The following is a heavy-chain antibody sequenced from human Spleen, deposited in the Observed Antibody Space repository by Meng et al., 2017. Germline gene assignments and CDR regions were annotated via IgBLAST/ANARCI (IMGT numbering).Heavy chain of an antibody. Sequence: GESLKISCAASGFTFSSYWMSWVRQAPGKGLEWVSGISSSGGSPYYADSVKGRFTISRDNSKSTLYLQMTSLRAEDTAVYYCAKDLTPMVLNDAFDIWGQGTMVTVSS. V-gene: IGHV3-23*01. CDR1: GFTFSSYW. D-gene: IGHD5-18*01. CDR2: ISSSGGSP. CDR3: AKDLTPMVLNDAFDI. J-gene: IGHJ3*02.